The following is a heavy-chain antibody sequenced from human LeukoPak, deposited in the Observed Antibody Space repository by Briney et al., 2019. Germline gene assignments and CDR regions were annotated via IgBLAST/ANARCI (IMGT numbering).Heavy chain of an antibody. CDR1: GCTFSDYT. D-gene: IGHD2-21*01. CDR2: ISGSSNYI. V-gene: IGHV3-21*04. CDR3: ARDESGDNDAFDI. J-gene: IGHJ3*02. Sequence: GGSLRLSCAASGCTFSDYTMNWVRLAPGKGLKWVSSISGSSNYIYYADSVKGRFTVSRGSAETSLYLQMNSLRVEDTAVYYCARDESGDNDAFDIWGQGTMVTVSS.